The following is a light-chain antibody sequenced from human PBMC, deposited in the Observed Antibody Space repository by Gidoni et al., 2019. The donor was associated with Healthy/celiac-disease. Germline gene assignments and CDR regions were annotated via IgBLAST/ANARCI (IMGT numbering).Light chain of an antibody. Sequence: DIQMTQSPSSLSASVGDRVTITCRASQSISSYLNWYQQKPGKDPKLLIYAASSLQSGVPSRFSGSRSGTDFTLTISSLQPEDFATYYCQQSYSTPRYTFGQGTKLEIK. V-gene: IGKV1-39*01. CDR3: QQSYSTPRYT. J-gene: IGKJ2*01. CDR1: QSISSY. CDR2: AAS.